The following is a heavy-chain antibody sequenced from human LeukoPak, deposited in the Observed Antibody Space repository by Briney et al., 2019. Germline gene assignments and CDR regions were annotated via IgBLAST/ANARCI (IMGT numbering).Heavy chain of an antibody. J-gene: IGHJ4*02. V-gene: IGHV1-2*02. CDR2: INPHSGGT. D-gene: IGHD5-18*01. CDR1: GYTFTGYY. CDR3: AREIGPRQLHLWGSAFDY. Sequence: ASVKVSCKASGYTFTGYYIQWVRQAPGQGLEWMGWINPHSGGTNYAQEFQGRVTMTRDTSISTAYMELSSLRSDDSAVYYCAREIGPRQLHLWGSAFDYWGQGTLVTVSS.